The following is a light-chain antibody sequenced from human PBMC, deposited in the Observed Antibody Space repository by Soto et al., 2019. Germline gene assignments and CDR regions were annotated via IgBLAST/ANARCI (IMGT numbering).Light chain of an antibody. V-gene: IGLV2-14*01. Sequence: QSALTQPASVSGSPGQSITISCTGTSSDVGGYNYVSWYQQHPGKAPKLMISEVTNRPSGVSNRFSGSKSGNTASLTISGLQAEDEADYYCSSYTSSSPVVFGGGTKLTVL. CDR3: SSYTSSSPVV. CDR1: SSDVGGYNY. CDR2: EVT. J-gene: IGLJ2*01.